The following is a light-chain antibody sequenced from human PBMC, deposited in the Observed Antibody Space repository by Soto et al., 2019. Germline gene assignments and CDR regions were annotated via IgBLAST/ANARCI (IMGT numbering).Light chain of an antibody. CDR1: QSVSSY. V-gene: IGKV3-11*01. CDR2: DAS. CDR3: QQHSNWPLT. Sequence: EIVLTQSPATLSLSPGERATPSCRASQSVSSYLAWYQQKPGQAPRLLIYDASNRATGIPARFSGSGSGTDFTLTISSLEPEDFAVYYCQQHSNWPLTFGGGTKVEI. J-gene: IGKJ4*01.